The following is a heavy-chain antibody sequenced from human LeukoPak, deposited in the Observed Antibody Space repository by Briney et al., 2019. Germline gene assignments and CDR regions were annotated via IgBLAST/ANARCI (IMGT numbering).Heavy chain of an antibody. CDR2: IIPILGIA. Sequence: ASVKVSCKASGGTFSSYAISWVRQAPGQGLEWMGRIIPILGIANYAQKLQGRVTMTTDTSTSTAYMELRSLRSDDTAVYYCARGVGAQSWYFDYWGQGTLVTVSS. J-gene: IGHJ4*02. CDR3: ARGVGAQSWYFDY. CDR1: GGTFSSYA. V-gene: IGHV1-69*04. D-gene: IGHD1-26*01.